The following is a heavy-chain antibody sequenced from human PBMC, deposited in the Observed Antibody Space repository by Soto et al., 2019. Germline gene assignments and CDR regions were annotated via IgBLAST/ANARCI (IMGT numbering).Heavy chain of an antibody. Sequence: SETLSLTCFVSGYFIGAGGYYWSWIRHHPGKGLEWIGSFYSSGSIIYNPSLRSRVSITGDMSTNQFSMSLTSVTAADTARYYCARMYSSGSGWFHPWGQGTLVT. CDR2: FYSSGSI. CDR1: GYFIGAGGYY. V-gene: IGHV4-31*03. CDR3: ARMYSSGSGWFHP. J-gene: IGHJ5*02. D-gene: IGHD6-19*01.